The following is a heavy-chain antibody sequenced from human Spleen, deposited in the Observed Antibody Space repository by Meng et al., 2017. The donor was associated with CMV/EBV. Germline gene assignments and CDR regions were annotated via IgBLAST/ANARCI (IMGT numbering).Heavy chain of an antibody. Sequence: GESLKISCEVSGFTFSKYGMYWVRQAPGKGLEWVAFIRFDGSNKYYGDSVKGRFTISRDNSKNTLYLQMNSLTAEDTAVYYCARDDLAVAGYYYGMDVWGQGTRSPSP. CDR2: IRFDGSNK. J-gene: IGHJ6*02. D-gene: IGHD6-19*01. V-gene: IGHV3-30*02. CDR3: ARDDLAVAGYYYGMDV. CDR1: GFTFSKYG.